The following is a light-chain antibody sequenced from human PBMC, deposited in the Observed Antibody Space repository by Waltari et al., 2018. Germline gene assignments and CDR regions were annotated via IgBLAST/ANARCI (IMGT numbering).Light chain of an antibody. CDR3: QQSYSTPGIT. V-gene: IGKV1-39*01. CDR1: QSISSY. Sequence: DIQMTQSPSSLSASVGDRVTITCRASQSISSYLNWYQQKPGKAPKLLIYAASSLQSGVPSRFSGSGSWTDFTLTISSLQPEDFATYYCQQSYSTPGITFGQGTRLEIK. J-gene: IGKJ5*01. CDR2: AAS.